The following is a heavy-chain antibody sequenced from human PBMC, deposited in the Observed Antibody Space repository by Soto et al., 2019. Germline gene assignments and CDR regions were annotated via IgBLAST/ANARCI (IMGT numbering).Heavy chain of an antibody. J-gene: IGHJ4*02. CDR2: IYYSGTT. CDR1: GGSIISNNHY. Sequence: SETLSLTCTVSGGSIISNNHYWGWIRQPPGKGLEWIGNIYYSGTTYYNPSLKSRVTMSVDTSKAQFSLKLSSMTVADTAVYCSARRCTISRAFAYWGQGTLVTVSS. CDR3: ARRCTISRAFAY. D-gene: IGHD3-9*01. V-gene: IGHV4-39*01.